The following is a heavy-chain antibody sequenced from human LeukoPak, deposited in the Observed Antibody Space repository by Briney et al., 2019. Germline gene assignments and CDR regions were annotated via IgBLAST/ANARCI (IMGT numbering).Heavy chain of an antibody. CDR2: ISYDGSNK. Sequence: PGRSLRLSCAASGFTFSSYAMHWVRQAPGKGLEWVAVISYDGSNKYYADPVKGRFTISRDNSKNTLYLQMNSLRAEDTAVYYCARDGLQWLQSGIDIWGQGTMVTVSS. J-gene: IGHJ3*02. CDR1: GFTFSSYA. CDR3: ARDGLQWLQSGIDI. D-gene: IGHD5-24*01. V-gene: IGHV3-30-3*01.